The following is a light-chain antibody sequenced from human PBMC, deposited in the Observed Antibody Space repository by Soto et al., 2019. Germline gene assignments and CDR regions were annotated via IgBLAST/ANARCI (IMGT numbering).Light chain of an antibody. V-gene: IGLV2-8*01. J-gene: IGLJ3*02. Sequence: QSALAQPPSASGSPGQSVTISCTGSGSDIGGYNFVSWYQQHPGKAPKLMIFGVTERPSGVPDRFSGSKSGNMASLTVSGLQADDEAVYYCYSYAGRNIWVFGGGTKLTVL. CDR1: GSDIGGYNF. CDR2: GVT. CDR3: YSYAGRNIWV.